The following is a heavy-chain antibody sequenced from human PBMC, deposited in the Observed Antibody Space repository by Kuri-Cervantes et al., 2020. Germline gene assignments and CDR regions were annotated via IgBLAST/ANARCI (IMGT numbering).Heavy chain of an antibody. D-gene: IGHD6-13*01. CDR3: ARESYSSSWFLFDY. CDR1: GFTVSSNY. J-gene: IGHJ4*02. V-gene: IGHV3-53*01. Sequence: GESLQISCAASGFTVSSNYMSWVRQAPGRGLEWVSVIYSGGSTYYADSVKGRFTISRDNSKNTLYLQANSLRAEDTAVYYCARESYSSSWFLFDYWGQGTLVTVSS. CDR2: IYSGGST.